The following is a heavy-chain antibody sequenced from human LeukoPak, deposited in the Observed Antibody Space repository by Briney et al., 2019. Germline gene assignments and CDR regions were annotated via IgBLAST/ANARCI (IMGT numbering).Heavy chain of an antibody. CDR2: IWYDGSNK. Sequence: GGSLRLSCAASGFTFSSYGMHWVRQAPGKGLEGVAVIWYDGSNKYYADSVKGRFTISRDNSKNTLYLQMNSLRAEDTAVYYCARDFSGYDYWGQGTLVTVSS. D-gene: IGHD3-22*01. V-gene: IGHV3-33*01. CDR3: ARDFSGYDY. J-gene: IGHJ4*02. CDR1: GFTFSSYG.